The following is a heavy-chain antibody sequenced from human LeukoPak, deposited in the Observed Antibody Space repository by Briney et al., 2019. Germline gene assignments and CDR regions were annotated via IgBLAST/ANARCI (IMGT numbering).Heavy chain of an antibody. CDR2: ISTDGYTT. V-gene: IGHV3-74*01. Sequence: GGPLRLSCAASGLAFSAYKMHWVRQALRKGLVWVSRISTDGYTTDYADFVQGRFTASRDNTKNTWSLEMNSLRAEDTAVYYCVVGGSPGYWGQGTLVTVSS. D-gene: IGHD2-15*01. J-gene: IGHJ4*02. CDR1: GLAFSAYK. CDR3: VVGGSPGY.